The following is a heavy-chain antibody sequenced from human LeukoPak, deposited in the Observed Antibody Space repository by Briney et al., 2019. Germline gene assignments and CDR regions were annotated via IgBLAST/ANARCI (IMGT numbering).Heavy chain of an antibody. CDR2: ISGSGDGT. V-gene: IGHV3-23*01. J-gene: IGHJ3*02. CDR3: AKHSNSDAFDI. Sequence: QTGGSLRLSCAASGFTFSSYAMSWVRQAPGKGLEWVSAISGSGDGTYYPDSVKGRFTISRDNSKNTLYLQMNSLRAEDTAVYYCAKHSNSDAFDIWGQGTMVTVSS. CDR1: GFTFSSYA. D-gene: IGHD6-6*01.